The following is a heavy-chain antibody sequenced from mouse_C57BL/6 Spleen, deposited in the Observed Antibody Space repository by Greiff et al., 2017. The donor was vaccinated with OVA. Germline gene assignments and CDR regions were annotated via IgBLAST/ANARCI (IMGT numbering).Heavy chain of an antibody. V-gene: IGHV1-15*01. CDR2: IDPETGGT. CDR1: GYTFTDYE. J-gene: IGHJ2*01. CDR3: TRRGVTGTNFDY. D-gene: IGHD4-1*01. Sequence: QVQLKESGAELVRPGASVTLSCKASGYTFTDYEMHWVKQTPVHGLEWIGAIDPETGGTAYNQKFKGKAILTADKSSSTAYMELRSLTSEDSAVYYCTRRGVTGTNFDYWGQGTTLTVSS.